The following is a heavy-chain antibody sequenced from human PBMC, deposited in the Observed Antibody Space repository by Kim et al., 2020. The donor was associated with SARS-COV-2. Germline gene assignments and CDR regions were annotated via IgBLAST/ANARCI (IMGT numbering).Heavy chain of an antibody. V-gene: IGHV4-39*01. CDR1: GGSISSSSYY. J-gene: IGHJ2*01. D-gene: IGHD3-3*01. CDR2: IYYSGST. Sequence: SETLSLTCTVSGGSISSSSYYWGWIRQPPGKGLEWIGSIYYSGSTYYNPSLKSRVTISVDTSKNQFSLKLSSVTAADTAVYYCARLGYDFWSGYYGLAGEGLGGWYFDLWCRGTLVTVSS. CDR3: ARLGYDFWSGYYGLAGEGLGGWYFDL.